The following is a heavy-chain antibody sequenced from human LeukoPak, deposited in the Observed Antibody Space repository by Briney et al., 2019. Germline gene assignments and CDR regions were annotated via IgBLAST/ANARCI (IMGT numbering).Heavy chain of an antibody. CDR2: INPNSGGT. D-gene: IGHD6-13*01. CDR3: ARGPYSSSWEIDY. V-gene: IGHV1-2*02. Sequence: ASVKVSCKASGYTFTGYYMHWVRQATGQGLEWMGWINPNSGGTNFAQKFQGRVTMTRDTSITTAYMELSRLGSDDTAVYYCARGPYSSSWEIDYWGQGTLVTVSS. J-gene: IGHJ4*02. CDR1: GYTFTGYY.